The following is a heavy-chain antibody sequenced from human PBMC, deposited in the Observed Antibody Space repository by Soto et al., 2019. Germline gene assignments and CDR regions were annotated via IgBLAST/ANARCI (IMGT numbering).Heavy chain of an antibody. CDR2: IYYSGST. Sequence: PPGKGLEWIGSIYYSGSTYYNPSLKSRVTISVDTSKNQFSLKLSSVTAADTAAFYCERHYGRRAVAGGNAYWGQGSPVT. V-gene: IGHV4-39*01. D-gene: IGHD6-19*01. CDR3: ERHYGRRAVAGGNAY. J-gene: IGHJ4*02.